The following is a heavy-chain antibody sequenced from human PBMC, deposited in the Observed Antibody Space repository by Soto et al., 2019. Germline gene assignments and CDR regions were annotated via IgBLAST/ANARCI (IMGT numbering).Heavy chain of an antibody. J-gene: IGHJ4*02. V-gene: IGHV4-31*03. CDR1: GGSIGSSGYY. Sequence: QVQLQESGPGLVQPSQTLSLTCTVSGGSIGSSGYYWSWIRQHPVEGLEWIGYIYYSGSTSYNPSLRSRVSISVDTSKNQFSLRLSSVTAADTAVYYCAQATDYWGQGTLVTVYS. CDR2: IYYSGST. CDR3: AQATDY.